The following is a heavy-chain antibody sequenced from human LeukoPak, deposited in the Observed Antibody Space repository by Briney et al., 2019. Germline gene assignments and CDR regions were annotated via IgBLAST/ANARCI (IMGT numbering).Heavy chain of an antibody. D-gene: IGHD3-10*01. V-gene: IGHV4-59*01. J-gene: IGHJ4*02. Sequence: PSETLSLTCTVSGGSISSYYWSWIRQPPGKGLEWIGYIYYSGSTNYNPSLKSRVTISVDTSKNQFSLKLSSVTAADTVVYYCARSPGSNYFFDYWGQGTLVTVSS. CDR1: GGSISSYY. CDR2: IYYSGST. CDR3: ARSPGSNYFFDY.